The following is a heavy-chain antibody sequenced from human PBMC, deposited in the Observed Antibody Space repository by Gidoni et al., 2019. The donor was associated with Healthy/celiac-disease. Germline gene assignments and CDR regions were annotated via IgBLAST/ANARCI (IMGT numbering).Heavy chain of an antibody. Sequence: EVQLVQTGAEVKKPGAPLRISWKGSGYSFTSYWTSWARLMPGKGLEWMGRIYPSDFYTTYSPSFQGHVTSSADKSISTAYLQWSSLKASDTAMYYCARDYGDYVAFLDYWGQGTLVTVSS. CDR3: ARDYGDYVAFLDY. V-gene: IGHV5-10-1*03. J-gene: IGHJ4*02. D-gene: IGHD4-17*01. CDR1: GYSFTSYW. CDR2: IYPSDFYT.